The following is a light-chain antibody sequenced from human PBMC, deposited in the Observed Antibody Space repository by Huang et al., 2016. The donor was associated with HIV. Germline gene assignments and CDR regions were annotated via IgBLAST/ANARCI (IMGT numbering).Light chain of an antibody. Sequence: EIVLTQSPGTLSLSPGERATLSCRASQSVSSSYLAWYQQKPGQAPRLLSHGTSSRATGIPDRFSGSGSGTEFTLTISRLEPEDFAVYYCHQYGSSPPLTFGGGTKVEIK. CDR1: QSVSSSY. CDR2: GTS. J-gene: IGKJ4*01. CDR3: HQYGSSPPLT. V-gene: IGKV3-20*01.